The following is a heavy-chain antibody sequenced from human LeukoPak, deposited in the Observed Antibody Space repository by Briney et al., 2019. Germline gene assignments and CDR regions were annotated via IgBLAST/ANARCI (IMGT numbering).Heavy chain of an antibody. CDR2: IYSTGST. D-gene: IGHD3-10*01. J-gene: IGHJ6*01. CDR3: AGDMVRGVMCV. V-gene: IGHV4-4*07. Sequence: SETLSHTRTLSGDSISRYIGSCLPPPPGEGREWSGRIYSTGSTDYNPSLKSRVTMSVDASKKQFSLRPSSVTAAGTAVYYCAGDMVRGVMCVWGEGTTVSVS. CDR1: GDSISRYI.